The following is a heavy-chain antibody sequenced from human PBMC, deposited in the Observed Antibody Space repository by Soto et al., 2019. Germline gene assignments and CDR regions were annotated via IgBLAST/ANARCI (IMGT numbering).Heavy chain of an antibody. D-gene: IGHD3-10*01. CDR2: IIPILGIA. CDR1: GGTFSSYT. CDR3: ASPSDQWFGEYYFDY. J-gene: IGHJ4*02. V-gene: IGHV1-69*02. Sequence: EASVKVSCKASGGTFSSYTISWVRQAPGQGLEWMGRIIPILGIANYAQKFQGRVTITADKSTSTAYMELSSLRSEDTAVYYCASPSDQWFGEYYFDYWGQGTLVTVSS.